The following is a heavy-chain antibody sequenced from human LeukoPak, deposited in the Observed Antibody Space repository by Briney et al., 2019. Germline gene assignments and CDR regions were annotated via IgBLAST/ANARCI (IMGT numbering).Heavy chain of an antibody. CDR2: IKSKTDGGTT. J-gene: IGHJ3*02. D-gene: IGHD3-16*02. CDR1: GFTFSNAW. Sequence: GGSLRLSCAASGFTFSNAWMSWVRQAPGKGLEWVGSIKSKTDGGTTDYAATVKVRFTISRDDSKNTLYLQMNSLKTEDTAVYYCTTDGADYVWGSYLGDAFDIWGQGTMVTVSS. V-gene: IGHV3-15*01. CDR3: TTDGADYVWGSYLGDAFDI.